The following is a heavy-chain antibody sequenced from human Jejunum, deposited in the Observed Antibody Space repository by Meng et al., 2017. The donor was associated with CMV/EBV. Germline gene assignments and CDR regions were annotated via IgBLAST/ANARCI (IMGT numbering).Heavy chain of an antibody. Sequence: LKISCAASGFTFSYYGMHWVRQAPGKGLEWVAFIRFDESDKYYADSVRGRFTVSRDNANSTLYLQMNNLRSEDTAVYYCARWVDYWGQGTLVTVSS. CDR3: ARWVDY. CDR2: IRFDESDK. D-gene: IGHD5-24*01. CDR1: GFTFSYYG. J-gene: IGHJ4*02. V-gene: IGHV3-30*02.